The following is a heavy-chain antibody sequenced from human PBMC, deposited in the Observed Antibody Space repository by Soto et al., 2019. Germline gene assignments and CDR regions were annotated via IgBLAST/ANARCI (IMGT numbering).Heavy chain of an antibody. CDR3: ARVRVVVGLYYYGMDV. Sequence: PSETLSLTCAVSGGSISGSNWWSWVRQPPGKGLEWIGEIYHSGSTNYNPSLKSRVTISVDKSKNQFSLKLSSVTAADTAVYYCARVRVVVGLYYYGMDVWGQGTTVTVSS. D-gene: IGHD2-15*01. V-gene: IGHV4-4*02. CDR1: GGSISGSNW. J-gene: IGHJ6*02. CDR2: IYHSGST.